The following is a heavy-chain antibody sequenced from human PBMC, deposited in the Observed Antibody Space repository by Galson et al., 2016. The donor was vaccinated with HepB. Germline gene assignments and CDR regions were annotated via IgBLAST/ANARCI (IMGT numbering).Heavy chain of an antibody. V-gene: IGHV3-53*01. D-gene: IGHD6-13*01. Sequence: SLRLSCAASGFSVGRNYMGWVRQAPGKGLEWVSLIYSAGSTYYADSVQGRFIISRDNSKNTLYLQMNSLRAEDTAVYYCAKDLSWGIAAAGYYYYYYGMDVWGQGTTVTVSS. CDR1: GFSVGRNY. J-gene: IGHJ6*02. CDR3: AKDLSWGIAAAGYYYYYYGMDV. CDR2: IYSAGST.